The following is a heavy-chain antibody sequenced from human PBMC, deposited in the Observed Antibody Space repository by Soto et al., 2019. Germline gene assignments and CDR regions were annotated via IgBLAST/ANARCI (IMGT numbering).Heavy chain of an antibody. CDR2: IYYSGST. CDR3: ARHPPYGPLDY. D-gene: IGHD4-17*01. J-gene: IGHJ4*02. Sequence: QLQLQESGPGLVKPSETLSLTSTVSGDSGGFISSSSYHWGWIRQPPGKGLDWIGNIYYSGSTYYNPSLKGSVTISGDTSKTQFSLSLTSVTAADTAVYYCARHPPYGPLDYWGQGTLVTVSS. V-gene: IGHV4-39*01. CDR1: GDSGGFISSSSYH.